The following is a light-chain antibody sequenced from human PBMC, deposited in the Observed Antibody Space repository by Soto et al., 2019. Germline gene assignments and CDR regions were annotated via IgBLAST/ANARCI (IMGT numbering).Light chain of an antibody. Sequence: DVDMTQSPLSLPVTLGQPASISCRSSQALVYTDGDTYLNWFHQRPGQAPRRLIYKVSNRDSGVPDRFSGGGSGTDFTLKIDRVEAEDVGVYYCMQGTPWPPTIGGGNTVDIK. CDR3: MQGTPWPPT. CDR2: KVS. CDR1: QALVYTDGDTY. J-gene: IGKJ4*01. V-gene: IGKV2-30*01.